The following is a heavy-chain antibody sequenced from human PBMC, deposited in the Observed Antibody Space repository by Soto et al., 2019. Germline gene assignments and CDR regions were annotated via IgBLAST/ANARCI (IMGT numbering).Heavy chain of an antibody. Sequence: QVQLVQSGAEVKKPGASVKVSCKASGYPFTGYSVGWVRQAPGQGLEGRGWMSAYSGDTYYAQRFQDTLSMTTDASTSTAYMELRSLRADDTAVYYCARPSGSYGDYAWSLKYWGQGTLVTVSS. CDR2: MSAYSGDT. CDR3: ARPSGSYGDYAWSLKY. D-gene: IGHD4-17*01. J-gene: IGHJ4*02. CDR1: GYPFTGYS. V-gene: IGHV1-18*01.